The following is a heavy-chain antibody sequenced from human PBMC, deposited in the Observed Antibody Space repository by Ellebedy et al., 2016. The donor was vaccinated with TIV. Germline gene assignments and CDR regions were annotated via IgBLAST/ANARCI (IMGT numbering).Heavy chain of an antibody. CDR2: ISGSGGST. D-gene: IGHD5-12*01. J-gene: IGHJ4*02. CDR1: GFTFSSYG. V-gene: IGHV3-23*01. Sequence: GGSLRLSXAASGFTFSSYGMHWVRQAPGKGLEWVSAISGSGGSTYYADSVKGRFTISRDNSKNTLYLQMNSLRAEDTAVYYCAKIMRGRGDSGYAYGVGRYFDYWGQGTLVTVSS. CDR3: AKIMRGRGDSGYAYGVGRYFDY.